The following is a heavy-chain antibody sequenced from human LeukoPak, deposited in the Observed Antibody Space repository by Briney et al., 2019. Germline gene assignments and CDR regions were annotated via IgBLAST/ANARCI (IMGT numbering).Heavy chain of an antibody. V-gene: IGHV4-59*01. CDR3: ARAQYFDWLPPYYYYMDV. CDR2: IYYSGST. Sequence: SETLSLTCTVSGGSISSYYWSWIRQPPGKGLEWIGYIYYSGSTNYNPSLKSRVTISVDTSKNQFSLKLSSVTAADTAVYYCARAQYFDWLPPYYYYMDVWGKGTTVTISS. D-gene: IGHD3-9*01. CDR1: GGSISSYY. J-gene: IGHJ6*03.